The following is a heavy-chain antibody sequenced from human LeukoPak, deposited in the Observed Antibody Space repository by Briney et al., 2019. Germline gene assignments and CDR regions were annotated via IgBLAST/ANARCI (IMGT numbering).Heavy chain of an antibody. CDR2: IYYSGST. D-gene: IGHD2-2*01. CDR3: ARRSISSLGVDQLLPFDY. V-gene: IGHV4-59*08. Sequence: SETLSLTCTVSGGSISSYYWSWIRQPPGKGLEWIGYIYYSGSTNYNPSLKSRVTISVDTSKNQFSLKLSSVTAADTAVYYCARRSISSLGVDQLLPFDYWGQGTLVTVSS. J-gene: IGHJ4*02. CDR1: GGSISSYY.